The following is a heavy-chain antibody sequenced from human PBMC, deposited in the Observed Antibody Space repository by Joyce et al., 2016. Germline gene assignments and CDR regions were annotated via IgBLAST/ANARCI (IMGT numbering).Heavy chain of an antibody. CDR1: GFSFSTYE. CDR2: ISYDGNNE. D-gene: IGHD3-10*01. Sequence: HVQLVESGGGEVQPGRSLRLSCAASGFSFSTYEMHLVRQAPGKGLEWVAVISYDGNNEYYADSVKGRFTISRDNSKNTLYLQMNSLRAEDTAIYYCAREITMVRGVSWGQGTLVTVSS. V-gene: IGHV3-30-3*01. J-gene: IGHJ4*02. CDR3: AREITMVRGVS.